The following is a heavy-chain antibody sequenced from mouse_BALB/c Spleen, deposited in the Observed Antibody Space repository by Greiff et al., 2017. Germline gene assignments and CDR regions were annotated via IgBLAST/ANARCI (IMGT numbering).Heavy chain of an antibody. D-gene: IGHD2-4*01. J-gene: IGHJ4*01. CDR1: GYAFSSYW. Sequence: VQLQESGAELVRPGSSVKISCKASGYAFSSYWMNWVKQRPGQGLEWIGQIYPGDGDTNYNGKFKGKATLTADKSSSTAYMQLSSLTSEDSAVYFCARGDYDYDGYAMDYWGQGTSVTVSS. CDR2: IYPGDGDT. V-gene: IGHV1-80*01. CDR3: ARGDYDYDGYAMDY.